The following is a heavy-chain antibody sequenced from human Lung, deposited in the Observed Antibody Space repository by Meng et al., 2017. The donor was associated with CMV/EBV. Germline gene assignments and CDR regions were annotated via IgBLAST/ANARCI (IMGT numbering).Heavy chain of an antibody. CDR1: GFTFSSYA. CDR2: IYSGGSST. CDR3: AKPIQGTYGMYV. D-gene: IGHD2-2*02. V-gene: IGHV3-23*03. Sequence: ESLKISXAASGFTFSSYAMSWVRQAPGKGLEWVSVIYSGGSSTYYADSVKGRFTISRDNSKNTLYLQMNSLRAEDTAVYYCAKPIQGTYGMYVWGQGPTVTVSS. J-gene: IGHJ6*02.